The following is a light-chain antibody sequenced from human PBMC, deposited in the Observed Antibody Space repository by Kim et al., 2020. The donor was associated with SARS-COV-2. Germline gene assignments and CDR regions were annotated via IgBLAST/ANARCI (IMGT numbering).Light chain of an antibody. CDR1: QEIRND. J-gene: IGKJ5*01. V-gene: IGKV1-17*01. CDR2: GAF. Sequence: GYGGDRVNINCRAKQEIRNDLSWYQQNPGRGPKRLNYGAFRLQSGVPSRFSGSGSGTEFTLTISSVQPEDFATYFCLQHSTYPITFGQGTRLEIK. CDR3: LQHSTYPIT.